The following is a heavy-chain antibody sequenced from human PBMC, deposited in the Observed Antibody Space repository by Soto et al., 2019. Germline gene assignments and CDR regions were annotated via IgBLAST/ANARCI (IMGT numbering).Heavy chain of an antibody. Sequence: QVQLVQSGAEVKKPGSSVKVSCKASGGTFSSYAISWVRQAPGQGLEWMGGIIPIFGTANYAQKFQGRVTITADESTSTAYMELSSLRSEDTAVYYWARLGGMSGYDLGDYYGMDVWGQGTTVTVSS. CDR3: ARLGGMSGYDLGDYYGMDV. D-gene: IGHD5-12*01. CDR1: GGTFSSYA. V-gene: IGHV1-69*01. J-gene: IGHJ6*02. CDR2: IIPIFGTA.